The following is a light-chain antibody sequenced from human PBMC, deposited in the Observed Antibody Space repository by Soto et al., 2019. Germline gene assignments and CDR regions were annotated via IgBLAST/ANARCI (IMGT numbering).Light chain of an antibody. CDR1: QSVSSN. J-gene: IGKJ2*01. CDR3: QQYNNWTPYT. V-gene: IGKV3-15*01. CDR2: GAS. Sequence: EIVMTQSPATLSVSPGERVTLSCRASQSVSSNLAWYQQKPGQAPRLLTYGASTRATGIPARFSGSGSGTEFTLTISSLQSEDFAVYYCQQYNNWTPYTFGQGTKLEIK.